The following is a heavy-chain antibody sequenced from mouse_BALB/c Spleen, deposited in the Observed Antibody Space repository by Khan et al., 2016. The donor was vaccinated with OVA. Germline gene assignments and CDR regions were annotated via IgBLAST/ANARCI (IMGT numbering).Heavy chain of an antibody. Sequence: EVQLLESGPGLVKPSQSLSLTCTVTDFSIASEYAWNWIRQFPGNKLEWMGYISYSGSTSYTPSLKSRISITRDTSTNPFFLRLNSVTTADTATYFCARSIYYVYVYSMDYWGQGTSVTVSS. CDR2: ISYSGST. V-gene: IGHV3-2*02. J-gene: IGHJ4*01. CDR3: ARSIYYVYVYSMDY. D-gene: IGHD2-2*01. CDR1: DFSIASEYA.